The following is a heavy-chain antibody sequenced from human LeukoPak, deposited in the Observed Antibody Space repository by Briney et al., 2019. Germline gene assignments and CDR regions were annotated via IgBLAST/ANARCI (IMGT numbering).Heavy chain of an antibody. CDR1: GFTFSSYA. CDR2: ISGSGGST. V-gene: IGHV3-23*01. CDR3: AKDRRYCGGDCPFDAFDT. J-gene: IGHJ3*02. D-gene: IGHD2-21*01. Sequence: GGSLRLSCAASGFTFSSYAMSWVRQAPGKGLEWVSAISGSGGSTYYADSVKGRFTISRDNSKNTLYLQMNSLRAEDTAVYYCAKDRRYCGGDCPFDAFDTWGQGTMVTVSS.